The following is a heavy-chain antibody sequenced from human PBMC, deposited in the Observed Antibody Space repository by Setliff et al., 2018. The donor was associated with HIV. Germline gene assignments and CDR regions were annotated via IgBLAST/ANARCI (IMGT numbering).Heavy chain of an antibody. CDR3: ARDGGYSGHQWFGDAFDI. J-gene: IGHJ3*02. CDR2: IIPIYGTA. CDR1: GDIFSRYG. V-gene: IGHV1-69*13. D-gene: IGHD5-12*01. Sequence: SVKVSCKASGDIFSRYGISWVRQAPGQGLEWMGGIIPIYGTANSAQKFQGRVTITADESTRTAYMELSSLRSEDTAVYCCARDGGYSGHQWFGDAFDIWGQGTMVTVS.